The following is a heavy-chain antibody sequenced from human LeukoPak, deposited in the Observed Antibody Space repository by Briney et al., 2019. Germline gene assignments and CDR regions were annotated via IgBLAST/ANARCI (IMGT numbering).Heavy chain of an antibody. CDR3: ATDGALLRSDWYFDL. Sequence: ASVKVSCKVSGYTLTELSMHWVRQAPGKGLEWMGGFDPEDGETIYAQKFQGRVTMTEDTSTDTAYMELGSLRSEDTAVYYCATDGALLRSDWYFDLWGRGTLVTVSS. D-gene: IGHD3-3*01. V-gene: IGHV1-24*01. J-gene: IGHJ2*01. CDR1: GYTLTELS. CDR2: FDPEDGET.